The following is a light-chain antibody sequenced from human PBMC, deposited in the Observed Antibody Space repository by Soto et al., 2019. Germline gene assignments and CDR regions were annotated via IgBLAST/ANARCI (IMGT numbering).Light chain of an antibody. Sequence: SVLTQPASVSGSPGQSITLSCTGTSSDVGSYNLVSWYQQHPGKAPKLMISEGGKRPSGVSNRFSGSKSGNTASLTISGLQAEDEADYYCCSFAGGSTYVFGTGTQLTVL. J-gene: IGLJ1*01. CDR1: SSDVGSYNL. CDR3: CSFAGGSTYV. V-gene: IGLV2-23*01. CDR2: EGG.